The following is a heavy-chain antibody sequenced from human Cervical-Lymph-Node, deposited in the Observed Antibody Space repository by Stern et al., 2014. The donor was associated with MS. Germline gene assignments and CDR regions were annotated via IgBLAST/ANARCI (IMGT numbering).Heavy chain of an antibody. D-gene: IGHD2-2*01. V-gene: IGHV1-18*04. CDR2: ISAYNGNT. CDR3: ARNMVVPAAMAWFDP. Sequence: VQLVESGAEVKKPGASVKVSCKASGYTFTSYGISWVRQAPGQGLEWMGWISAYNGNTNYAQKLQGRVTMTTDTSTSTAYMERGSLRSDDTAVYYCARNMVVPAAMAWFDPWGQGTLVTVSS. J-gene: IGHJ5*02. CDR1: GYTFTSYG.